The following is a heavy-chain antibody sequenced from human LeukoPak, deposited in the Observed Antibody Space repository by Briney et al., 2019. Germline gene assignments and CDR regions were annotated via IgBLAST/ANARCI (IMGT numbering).Heavy chain of an antibody. CDR2: IDGSGDTI. CDR1: GFTFSDYS. Sequence: GESLRLSCAASGFTFSDYSMNWVRQAPGKGLEWVSYIDGSGDTIYYADSVKGRVTISRDNAKNSLDLQMNSLRDEDTAAYYCSRQFDCWGQGTLVTVSS. V-gene: IGHV3-48*02. J-gene: IGHJ4*02. CDR3: SRQFDC.